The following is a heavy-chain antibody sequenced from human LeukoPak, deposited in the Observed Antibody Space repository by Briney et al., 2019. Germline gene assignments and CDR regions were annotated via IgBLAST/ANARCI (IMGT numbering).Heavy chain of an antibody. CDR1: GFTVSSNY. CDR3: ASSGVWGSYRPFDY. CDR2: IYSGGST. V-gene: IGHV3-53*01. Sequence: GGSLRLSCAASGFTVSSNYMSWVCQTPGKGLERGSVIYSGGSTYYADSVKGRFTISRDNSKNTLYLQMNSLRAEDTAVYYCASSGVWGSYRPFDYWGQGTLVTVSS. D-gene: IGHD3-16*02. J-gene: IGHJ4*02.